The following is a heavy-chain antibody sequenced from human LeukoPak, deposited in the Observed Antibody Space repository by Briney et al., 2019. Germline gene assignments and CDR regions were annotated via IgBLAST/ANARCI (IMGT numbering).Heavy chain of an antibody. CDR1: GFTFSSYG. CDR3: ARAARLLADWLSRNNDAFDI. V-gene: IGHV3-30*02. D-gene: IGHD3-9*01. J-gene: IGHJ3*02. CDR2: IRYDGSNK. Sequence: GGSLRLSCAASGFTFSSYGMHWVRQAPGKGLEWVAFIRYDGSNKYYADSVKGRFTISRDNSKNTLYLQMNSLRAEDTVVYYCARAARLLADWLSRNNDAFDIWGQGTMVTVSS.